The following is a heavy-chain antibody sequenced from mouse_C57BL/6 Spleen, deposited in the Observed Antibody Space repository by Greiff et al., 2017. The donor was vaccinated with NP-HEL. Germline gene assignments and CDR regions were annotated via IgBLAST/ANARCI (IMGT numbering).Heavy chain of an antibody. Sequence: VQLQQSGAELVRPGTSVKVSCKASGYAFTNYLIEWVKQRPGQGLEWIGVINPGSGGTNYNEKFKGKATLTADKSSSTAYMQLSSLTSEDSAVYFCARWGLGLRHDYAMDYWGQGTSVTVSS. CDR1: GYAFTNYL. CDR3: ARWGLGLRHDYAMDY. D-gene: IGHD2-4*01. J-gene: IGHJ4*01. V-gene: IGHV1-54*01. CDR2: INPGSGGT.